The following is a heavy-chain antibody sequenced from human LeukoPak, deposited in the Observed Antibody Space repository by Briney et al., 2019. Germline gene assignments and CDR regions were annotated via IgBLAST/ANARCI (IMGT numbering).Heavy chain of an antibody. CDR2: IYYSGST. J-gene: IGHJ2*01. Sequence: SETLSLTCTVSGGSISSYYWSWIRQHPAKELEWFGYIYYSGSTNYNPSLKRRVTISVDTYKNQFSLKLSSVTAADTAVYYCARHEGGYTWYLGLWGRGTLVTVSS. V-gene: IGHV4-59*08. CDR3: ARHEGGYTWYLGL. CDR1: GGSISSYY. D-gene: IGHD5-12*01.